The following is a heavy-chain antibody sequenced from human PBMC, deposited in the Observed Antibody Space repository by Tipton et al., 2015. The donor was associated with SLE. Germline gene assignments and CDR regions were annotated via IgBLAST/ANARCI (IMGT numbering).Heavy chain of an antibody. D-gene: IGHD7-27*01. V-gene: IGHV3-7*01. CDR3: ARESNISEVTGDELYDYFMYV. CDR2: INQDGREK. Sequence: SLRLSCAASGFTFSSYYMSWVRQAPGKGLEWVANINQDGREKYYVDSVNGRFTISRDNAKNSLFLEMNSLRADDTAVYYCARESNISEVTGDELYDYFMYVCGKGTTVTVSS. J-gene: IGHJ6*03. CDR1: GFTFSSYY.